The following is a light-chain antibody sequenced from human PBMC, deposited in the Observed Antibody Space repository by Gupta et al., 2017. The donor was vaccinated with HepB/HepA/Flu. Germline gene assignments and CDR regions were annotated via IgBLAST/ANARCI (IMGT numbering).Light chain of an antibody. CDR1: SSSIGAGYD. CDR2: THN. CDR3: QSYDSSLSASV. V-gene: IGLV1-40*01. J-gene: IGLJ2*01. Sequence: QSVLTQPPSMSGAPGQRVTLSCTGSSSSIGAGYDVHWYQHLPGTAPNLLIYTHNNRPSGVPDRFSASKSGTSASLAITGLQAEDEADYYCQSYDSSLSASVFGGGTKLTVL.